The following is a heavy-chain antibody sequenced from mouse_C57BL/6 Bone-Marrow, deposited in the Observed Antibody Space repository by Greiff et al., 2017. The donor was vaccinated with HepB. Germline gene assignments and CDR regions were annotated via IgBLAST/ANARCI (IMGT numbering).Heavy chain of an antibody. V-gene: IGHV1-50*01. Sequence: QVQLQQPGAELVKPGASVKLSCKASGYTFTSYWMQWVKQRPGQGLEWIGEIDPSDSYTNYNQKFKGKATLTVDTSSSTAYMQLSSLTSEDSAVYYCAGDYGSSYWYFDVWGTGTTVTVSS. CDR2: IDPSDSYT. CDR3: AGDYGSSYWYFDV. CDR1: GYTFTSYW. J-gene: IGHJ1*03. D-gene: IGHD1-1*01.